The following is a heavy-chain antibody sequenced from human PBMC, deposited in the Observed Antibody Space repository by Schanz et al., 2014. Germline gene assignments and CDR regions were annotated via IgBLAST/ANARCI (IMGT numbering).Heavy chain of an antibody. D-gene: IGHD2-8*01. CDR2: IGYDGSEK. J-gene: IGHJ6*03. CDR3: VRDRGFCANDICWLRYYMDV. V-gene: IGHV3-7*01. Sequence: VQLVESGGGVVQPGRSLRLSCSASGFTFSTYAMSWVRQAPGKGLEWVANIGYDGSEKYYVDSVKGRFTISRDNAKNSLFLQMNSLRADDTAVYYCVRDRGFCANDICWLRYYMDVWGNGTTVTVSS. CDR1: GFTFSTYA.